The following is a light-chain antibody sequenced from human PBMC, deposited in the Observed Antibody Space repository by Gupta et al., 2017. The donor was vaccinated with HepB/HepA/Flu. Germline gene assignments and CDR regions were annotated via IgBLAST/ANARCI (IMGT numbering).Light chain of an antibody. CDR1: SLRNYY. CDR3: NCQDSSGKVV. CDR2: GNN. Sequence: SSELTHDTPVSVDLGQTGSSTCQGNSLRNYYASWFQQKPGHAPNLFLYGNNIRPSGIPDRLSGSNSGNTASLTIAGTQAEDEADYYCNCQDSSGKVVFGGGTRLTVL. J-gene: IGLJ2*01. V-gene: IGLV3-19*01.